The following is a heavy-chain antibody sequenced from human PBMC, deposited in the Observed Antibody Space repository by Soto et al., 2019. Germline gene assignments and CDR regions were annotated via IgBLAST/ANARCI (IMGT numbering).Heavy chain of an antibody. V-gene: IGHV1-18*01. J-gene: IGHJ4*02. Sequence: ASVNVSCTASGYTFTSYGISGVREAPGQGLEWMGWISAYNGNTNYAQKLQGRVTMTTDTSTSTAYMELRSLRSDDTAVYYRARTDASGYSGYDLWLVQYHWGQGTLVTVPS. CDR2: ISAYNGNT. CDR3: ARTDASGYSGYDLWLVQYH. CDR1: GYTFTSYG. D-gene: IGHD5-12*01.